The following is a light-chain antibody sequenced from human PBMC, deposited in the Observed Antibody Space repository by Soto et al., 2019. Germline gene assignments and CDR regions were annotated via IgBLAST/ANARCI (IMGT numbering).Light chain of an antibody. CDR3: QQYNNWPLT. CDR1: QSVSSN. V-gene: IGKV3-15*01. J-gene: IGKJ4*01. Sequence: EIVMTQSPATLSVSPGERVTLSCRASQSVSSNLAWYQQKPGQAPRLLIYGTSSRATGVPARFSGSGSGTEFTLTISSLQSEDFVVYYCQQYNNWPLTFGGGTKVDIK. CDR2: GTS.